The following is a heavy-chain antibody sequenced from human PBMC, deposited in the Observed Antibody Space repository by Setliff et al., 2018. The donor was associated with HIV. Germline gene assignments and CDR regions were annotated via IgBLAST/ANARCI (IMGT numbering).Heavy chain of an antibody. D-gene: IGHD4-17*01. Sequence: SETLSLTCTVSGDSISSYYWSWIRQPPGKGLEWIGYIYYSGSTNYNPSLKSRVTISVDTPKDQFSLKLSSVTAADTAVYYCARDGDYNYYGMDVWGQGTTVTVSS. V-gene: IGHV4-59*01. CDR3: ARDGDYNYYGMDV. J-gene: IGHJ6*02. CDR2: IYYSGST. CDR1: GDSISSYY.